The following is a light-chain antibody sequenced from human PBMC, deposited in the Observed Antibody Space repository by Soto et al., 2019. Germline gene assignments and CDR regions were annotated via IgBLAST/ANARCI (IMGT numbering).Light chain of an antibody. Sequence: QSVLTQPPSVSAAPGQMVTISCSGSNSNVGNNYVSWYQQLPGTAPKLLIYDNYKRPSGIPDRFSGSKSGTSATLDITGLQTGDEADYYCGAWDSSLSVILFGGGTKVTVL. CDR2: DNY. CDR1: NSNVGNNY. J-gene: IGLJ2*01. V-gene: IGLV1-51*01. CDR3: GAWDSSLSVIL.